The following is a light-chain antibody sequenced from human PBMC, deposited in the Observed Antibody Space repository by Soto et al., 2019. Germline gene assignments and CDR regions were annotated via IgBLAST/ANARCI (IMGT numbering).Light chain of an antibody. CDR1: SSDWYEKH. V-gene: IGLV2-14*01. J-gene: IGLJ3*02. Sequence: QSALTQPASVSGSPGQAITISFTGSSSDWYEKHFSWYQQHPGKVPNLIIYEVSNRPSGVSSRFSGSKSGNTGSLTISGRQSEDEADYYCSSYTPRSPGVFRGGTKLTVL. CDR3: SSYTPRSPGV. CDR2: EVS.